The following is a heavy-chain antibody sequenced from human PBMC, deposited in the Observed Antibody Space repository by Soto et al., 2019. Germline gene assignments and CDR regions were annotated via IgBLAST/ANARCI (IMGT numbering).Heavy chain of an antibody. CDR3: AHSLYDYVWATNWFDP. D-gene: IGHD3-16*01. J-gene: IGHJ5*02. CDR1: GFSLSTSGVG. V-gene: IGHV2-5*02. Sequence: QITLKESGPTLVKPTQTLTLTCTFSGFSLSTSGVGVGWIRQPPGKALEWLALIYWDGDKRYSPSLKSRLTITKDTSKNRVGLTMTTMDPVDTATYYCAHSLYDYVWATNWFDPWGQGTLVTVSS. CDR2: IYWDGDK.